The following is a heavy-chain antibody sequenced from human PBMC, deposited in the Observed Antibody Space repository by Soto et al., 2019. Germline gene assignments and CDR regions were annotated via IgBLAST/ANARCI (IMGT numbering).Heavy chain of an antibody. V-gene: IGHV4-31*03. CDR1: GGSINSNYYY. J-gene: IGHJ3*02. Sequence: SETLSLTCSVSGGSINSNYYYWSWVRQRPGKGLEWLGYIFHTGSTHYNPSFKSRLSISVDTSKDQFSLRLTSMAAADTALYYCARNGITTDYGGNNAFDIWGQGTLVTVSS. D-gene: IGHD4-17*01. CDR2: IFHTGST. CDR3: ARNGITTDYGGNNAFDI.